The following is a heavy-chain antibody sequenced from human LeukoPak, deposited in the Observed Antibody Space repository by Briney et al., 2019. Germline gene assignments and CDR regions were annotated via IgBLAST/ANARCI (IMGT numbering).Heavy chain of an antibody. CDR1: GFTFSSYE. Sequence: PGGSLRLSCAASGFTFSSYEMNWVRQAPGKGLEWVANIKKDGSEKYSVDSVKGRFTISRDNAKNSLYLQMNSLRAEDTAVYYCARDGTGSFPYYYYGMDVWGKGTTVTVSS. V-gene: IGHV3-7*03. J-gene: IGHJ6*04. D-gene: IGHD3/OR15-3a*01. CDR2: IKKDGSEK. CDR3: ARDGTGSFPYYYYGMDV.